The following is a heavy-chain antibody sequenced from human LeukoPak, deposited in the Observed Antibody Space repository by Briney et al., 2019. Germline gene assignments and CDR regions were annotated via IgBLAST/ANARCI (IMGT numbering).Heavy chain of an antibody. CDR3: ASSLYGMGGYYLYYFDY. CDR1: GFTFDDYG. V-gene: IGHV3-20*04. J-gene: IGHJ4*02. CDR2: INWNGGST. D-gene: IGHD3-22*01. Sequence: PGGSLRLSCAASGFTFDDYGMSWVRQAPGKGLEWVSGINWNGGSTGYADSVKGRFTISRDNAKNTLYLQMNSLRAEDTAVYYCASSLYGMGGYYLYYFDYWGQGTLVTVSS.